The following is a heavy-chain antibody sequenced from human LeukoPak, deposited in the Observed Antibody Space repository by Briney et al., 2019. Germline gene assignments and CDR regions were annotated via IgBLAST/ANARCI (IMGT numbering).Heavy chain of an antibody. CDR1: GGSISSGGYY. J-gene: IGHJ4*02. Sequence: SETLSLTCTVSGGSISSGGYYWSWIRQHPGKGLEWIGYIYYSGSTNYNPSLKSRVTISVDTSKNQFSLKLSSVTAADTAVYYCARGREYYDFWSGYPQPLDYWGQGTLVTVSS. D-gene: IGHD3-3*01. CDR2: IYYSGST. CDR3: ARGREYYDFWSGYPQPLDY. V-gene: IGHV4-61*08.